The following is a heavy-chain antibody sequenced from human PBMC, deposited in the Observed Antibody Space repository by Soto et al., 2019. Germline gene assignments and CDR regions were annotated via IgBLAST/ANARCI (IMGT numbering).Heavy chain of an antibody. CDR2: IYSGGST. CDR3: ATVRGFYGMDV. J-gene: IGHJ6*02. D-gene: IGHD3-10*01. CDR1: AFTLSSNY. Sequence: SLTLTCAAFAFTLSSNYTSWVRQAPGNGLEWVSVIYSGGSTYYADTVKGRFTITRDNAKNTLYLQMNSLRAEDTAVYYCATVRGFYGMDVWGQGTTVTVSS. V-gene: IGHV3-53*01.